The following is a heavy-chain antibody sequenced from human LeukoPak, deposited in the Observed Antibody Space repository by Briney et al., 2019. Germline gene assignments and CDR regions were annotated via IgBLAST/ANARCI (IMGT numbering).Heavy chain of an antibody. CDR1: GFPFSSYS. CDR3: ARSIPYGTTWYGRSDY. V-gene: IGHV3-7*03. J-gene: IGHJ4*02. Sequence: GGTLRLSCAASGFPFSSYSMTWVRQAPGKGLEWVANIKPDGTTKFYVDSVKGRFTISRDNALNSLYLQMNSLRAEDTAIYYCARSIPYGTTWYGRSDYWGQGTLVTVSS. CDR2: IKPDGTTK. D-gene: IGHD6-13*01.